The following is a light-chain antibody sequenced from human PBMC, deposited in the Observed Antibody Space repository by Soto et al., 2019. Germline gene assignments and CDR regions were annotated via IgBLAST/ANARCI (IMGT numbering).Light chain of an antibody. V-gene: IGKV1-5*01. CDR1: QSISSW. CDR2: DAS. J-gene: IGKJ1*01. Sequence: IQVTQSHTTLSASVGDRVTITCRASQSISSWLAWYQQKPGKAPKLLIYDASSLESGVPSRFSGSGSGTEFTLTISSLQPDDFATYYCQQYNSYSWTFGQGTKVDI. CDR3: QQYNSYSWT.